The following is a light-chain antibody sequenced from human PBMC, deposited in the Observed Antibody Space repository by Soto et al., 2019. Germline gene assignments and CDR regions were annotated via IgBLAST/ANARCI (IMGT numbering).Light chain of an antibody. J-gene: IGLJ3*02. CDR2: EGN. CDR3: GTWDSSLSVGV. V-gene: IGLV1-51*02. CDR1: SSNVGKNY. Sequence: QSVLTQPPSVSAAPGQKVTISCSGSSSNVGKNYVSWYQQLPGAAPKLLIYEGNKRPSGTPDRFSGSKSGTSATLGITGLQTGDEADYYCGTWDSSLSVGVFGGGTKLTVL.